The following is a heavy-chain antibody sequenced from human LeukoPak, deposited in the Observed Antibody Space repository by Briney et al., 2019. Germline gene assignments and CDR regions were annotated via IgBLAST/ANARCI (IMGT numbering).Heavy chain of an antibody. J-gene: IGHJ4*02. CDR3: ARESGAAFDY. CDR1: GFIFSSYG. D-gene: IGHD3-10*01. CDR2: IWYDGSNK. Sequence: PGRSLRLSCVASGFIFSSYGMHWVRQAPGKGLEWVAVIWYDGSNKYYADSVKGRSTISRDNTKNTLYLQMNSLRAEDTAVYYCARESGAAFDYWGQGTLVTVSS. V-gene: IGHV3-33*01.